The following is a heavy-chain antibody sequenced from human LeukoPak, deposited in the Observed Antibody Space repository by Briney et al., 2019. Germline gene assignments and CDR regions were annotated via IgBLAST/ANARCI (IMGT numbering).Heavy chain of an antibody. Sequence: GGSLRLFCAASGFTFSSYSMNWVRQAPGKGLEGVSCISSSSSTIYYADSVKGRFTISRDNAKNSLYLQMNSLRAEDTAVYYCARGDWNYNRAFDIWGQGTMVTVSS. CDR1: GFTFSSYS. V-gene: IGHV3-48*01. D-gene: IGHD1-7*01. CDR3: ARGDWNYNRAFDI. J-gene: IGHJ3*02. CDR2: ISSSSSTI.